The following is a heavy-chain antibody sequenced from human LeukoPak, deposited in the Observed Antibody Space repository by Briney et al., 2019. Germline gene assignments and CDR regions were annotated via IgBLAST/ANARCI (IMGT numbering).Heavy chain of an antibody. CDR1: GFTFSSYA. J-gene: IGHJ4*02. CDR2: ISYDGSNK. CDR3: AKVYCTNGVCYFFDY. V-gene: IGHV3-30*04. Sequence: PGRSLRLSCAASGFTFSSYAMHWVRQAPGKGLEWVAVISYDGSNKYYADSVKGRFTISRDNSKNTLYLQMNSLRAEDTAVYYCAKVYCTNGVCYFFDYWGQGTLVTVSS. D-gene: IGHD2-8*01.